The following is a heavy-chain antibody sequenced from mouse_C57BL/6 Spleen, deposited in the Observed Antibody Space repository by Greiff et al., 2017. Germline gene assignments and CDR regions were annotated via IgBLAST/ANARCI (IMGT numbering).Heavy chain of an antibody. D-gene: IGHD4-1*02. V-gene: IGHV7-3*01. CDR3: ARSSNWDYFDY. J-gene: IGHJ2*01. CDR1: GFNFTDYY. Sequence: DVKLVESGGGLVQPGGSLSLSCAASGFNFTDYYMSWVRQPPGKALEWLGFIRNKANGYTTEYSASVKGRFTISRDNSQSILYLQMNALRAEDSATYYCARSSNWDYFDYWGQGTTLTVSS. CDR2: IRNKANGYTT.